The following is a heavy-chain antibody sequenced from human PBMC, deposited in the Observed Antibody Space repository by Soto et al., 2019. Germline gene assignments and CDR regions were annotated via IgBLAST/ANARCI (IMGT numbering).Heavy chain of an antibody. V-gene: IGHV4-34*01. CDR2: INHSGST. CDR1: GGSFSGYY. D-gene: IGHD2-2*01. J-gene: IGHJ4*02. CDR3: ASKGYCSSTGCKTPIDY. Sequence: SETLSLTCAVYGGSFSGYYWSWIRQPPGKGLEWIGEINHSGSTNYNPSLKSRVTISVDTSKNQFSLKLSSVTAADTAVYYCASKGYCSSTGCKTPIDYWGQGTLVTVSS.